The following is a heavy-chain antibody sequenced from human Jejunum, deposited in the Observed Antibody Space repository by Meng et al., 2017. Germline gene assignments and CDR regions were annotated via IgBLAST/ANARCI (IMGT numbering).Heavy chain of an antibody. CDR1: GFTFSNYA. CDR2: MSARDGRT. V-gene: IGHV3-23*01. D-gene: IGHD2-21*02. J-gene: IGHJ4*02. Sequence: GESLKISCAASGFTFSNYAMGWVRQAPGKGLEWVSGMSARDGRTYYADSVRGRFIISRDNSKNTLFLQMNNLRVEDMAVYYCARFADCGGDCPFDYWGQGTLVTVSS. CDR3: ARFADCGGDCPFDY.